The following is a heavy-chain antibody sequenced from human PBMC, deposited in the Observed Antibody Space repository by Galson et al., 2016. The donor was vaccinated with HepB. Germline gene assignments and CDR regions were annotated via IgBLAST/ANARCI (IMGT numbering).Heavy chain of an antibody. CDR2: ISFDGTKQ. Sequence: SLRLSCAVSGFALGSYGMHWIRQVPGKGLEWVADISFDGTKQHYGDSAKGRFTISRDSSRVYLQLSSLSPVDTGRSFCARVYSFSSNWPGYWGQGTLVIVSS. J-gene: IGHJ4*02. CDR1: GFALGSYG. V-gene: IGHV3-30*03. D-gene: IGHD7-27*01. CDR3: ARVYSFSSNWPGY.